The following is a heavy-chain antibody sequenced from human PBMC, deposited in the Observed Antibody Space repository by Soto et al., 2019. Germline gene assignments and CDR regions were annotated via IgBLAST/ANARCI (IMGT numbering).Heavy chain of an antibody. CDR2: MNPNSGNT. Sequence: QVQLVQSGAEVKKPGASVKVSCKGSGYTFTSYHINWVRQATGQGLEWMGWMNPNSGNTGYAQTLQGRGTXXWXTXXSTAYMELSSLRFEDTAMYYCARGHISSTKNWLDPWGQGTLVTVSS. CDR1: GYTFTSYH. V-gene: IGHV1-8*01. J-gene: IGHJ5*02. CDR3: ARGHISSTKNWLDP. D-gene: IGHD6-6*01.